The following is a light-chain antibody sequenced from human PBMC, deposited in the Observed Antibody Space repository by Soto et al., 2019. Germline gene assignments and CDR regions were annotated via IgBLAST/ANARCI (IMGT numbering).Light chain of an antibody. CDR3: QHYNRYSQA. Sequence: DIQMTQPPSTLSGSVGHRVTITCRASQPISSWLAWYHQKPGKAPKLLIYKAPTLKSGGPSRFSGSGSGTEFTLTIRTLQSDGFSPYYCQHYNRYSQAFGQGTKVDIK. CDR2: KAP. V-gene: IGKV1-5*03. CDR1: QPISSW. J-gene: IGKJ1*01.